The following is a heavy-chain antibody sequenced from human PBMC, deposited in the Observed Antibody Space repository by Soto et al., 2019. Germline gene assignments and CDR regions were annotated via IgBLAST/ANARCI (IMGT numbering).Heavy chain of an antibody. CDR2: IHWDDDK. J-gene: IGHJ5*02. D-gene: IGHD6-6*01. Sequence: PGPTLGNPTQTLKLTCTFCGFSLTSNEVCVGWIGQPPGKAPEWLALIHWDDDKRYSPCLQSRLTITKDTSKNQVVLRMTNMDPVDTATYYCAHGRYSRSSLDRWGQ. CDR1: GFSLTSNEVC. CDR3: AHGRYSRSSLDR. V-gene: IGHV2-5*02.